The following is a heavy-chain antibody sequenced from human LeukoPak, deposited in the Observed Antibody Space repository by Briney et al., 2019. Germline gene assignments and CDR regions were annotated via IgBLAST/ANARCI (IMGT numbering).Heavy chain of an antibody. CDR1: GGTFSSYA. CDR3: ARGRRWNDPSNDY. D-gene: IGHD1-1*01. CDR2: IIPIFGTA. Sequence: SVKVSCKASGGTFSSYAISWVRQAPGQGLEWMGGIIPIFGTANYAQKFQGRVTITADESTSTAYMELSSLRSEDTAVYYCARGRRWNDPSNDYWGQGTLVTVSS. V-gene: IGHV1-69*13. J-gene: IGHJ4*02.